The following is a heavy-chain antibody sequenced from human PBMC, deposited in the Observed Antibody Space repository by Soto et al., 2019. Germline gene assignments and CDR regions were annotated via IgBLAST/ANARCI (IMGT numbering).Heavy chain of an antibody. CDR2: MNPNSGNT. CDR1: GYTFTSYD. J-gene: IGHJ2*01. Sequence: ASVKVSCKASGYTFTSYDINWVRQATGQGLGWMGWMNPNSGNTGYAQKFQGRVTMTRDTSTSTVYMELSSLRSEDTAVYYCARVAVTNPYWYFDLWGRGTLVTVSS. D-gene: IGHD4-17*01. V-gene: IGHV1-8*01. CDR3: ARVAVTNPYWYFDL.